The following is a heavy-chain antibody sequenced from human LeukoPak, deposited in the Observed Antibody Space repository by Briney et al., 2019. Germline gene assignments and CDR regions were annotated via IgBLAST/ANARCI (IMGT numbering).Heavy chain of an antibody. CDR3: AREGAVPGIDP. CDR2: ISHSGTT. CDR1: GYSITSGFS. J-gene: IGHJ5*02. Sequence: SETLSLTCAVSGYSITSGFSWGRIRQSPGKGLEWIGTISHSGTTDYKSTLESRLTISMDTSKNLFSLRLTSVTAADTAVYYCAREGAVPGIDPWGQGTLVTVSS. V-gene: IGHV4-38-2*02. D-gene: IGHD3-16*01.